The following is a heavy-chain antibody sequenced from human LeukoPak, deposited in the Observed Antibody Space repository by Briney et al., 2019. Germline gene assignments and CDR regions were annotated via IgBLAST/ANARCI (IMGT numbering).Heavy chain of an antibody. CDR2: ITGSGGNT. Sequence: GGSLRLSCAASGFIFSSYSMSWVRQAPGMGLEWVSVITGSGGNTYYADSVKGRFTISKDNSKNTVYLQMSSLRVGDTAVYYCAKAASSSWPSYYYGMDVWGQGTTVTVSS. CDR3: AKAASSSWPSYYYGMDV. D-gene: IGHD6-13*01. V-gene: IGHV3-23*01. CDR1: GFIFSSYS. J-gene: IGHJ6*02.